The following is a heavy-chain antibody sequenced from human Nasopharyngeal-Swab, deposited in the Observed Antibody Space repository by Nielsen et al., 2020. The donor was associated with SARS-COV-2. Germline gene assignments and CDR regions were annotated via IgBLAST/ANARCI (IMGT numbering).Heavy chain of an antibody. Sequence: GGSLRLSCKGSGYSFTSYWIGWVRQMPGKGLEWMGIIYPGDSDTRYSPSFQGQVTISADKSISTAYLQWSSLKASDTAMYYCATLPSGSSLAFFDYWGQGTLVTVSS. V-gene: IGHV5-51*01. CDR1: GYSFTSYW. J-gene: IGHJ4*02. CDR2: IYPGDSDT. CDR3: ATLPSGSSLAFFDY. D-gene: IGHD1-26*01.